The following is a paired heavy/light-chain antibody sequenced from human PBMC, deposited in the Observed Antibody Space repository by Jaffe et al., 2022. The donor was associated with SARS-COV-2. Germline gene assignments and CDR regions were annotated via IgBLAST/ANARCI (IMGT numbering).Heavy chain of an antibody. CDR3: AREGQPVAGTGWFDP. CDR2: INAGNGNT. Sequence: QVQLVQSGAEVKKPGASVKVSCKASGYTFTSYTIHWVRQAPGQRLEWMGWINAGNGNTGSSQKFQGRVTITRDTSASTAYMELSSLRSEDTAIYYCAREGQPVAGTGWFDPWGQGTLVTVSS. D-gene: IGHD6-13*01. J-gene: IGHJ5*02. CDR1: GYTFTSYT. V-gene: IGHV1-3*01.
Light chain of an antibody. CDR3: QQYYTTPPYT. J-gene: IGKJ2*01. CDR2: WAS. V-gene: IGKV4-1*01. Sequence: DIVMTQSPDSLAVSLGERATINCKSSQSVLYSSNNKNYLAWYQQKPGQPPKLLIYWASTRESGVPDRFSGSGSGTDFTLTISSLQAEDVAVYYCQQYYTTPPYTFGQGTKVEIK. CDR1: QSVLYSSNNKNY.